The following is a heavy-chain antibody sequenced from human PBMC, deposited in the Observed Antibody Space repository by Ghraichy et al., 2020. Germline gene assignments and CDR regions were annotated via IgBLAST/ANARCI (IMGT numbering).Heavy chain of an antibody. CDR2: IYYSGST. V-gene: IGHV4-59*08. J-gene: IGHJ2*01. D-gene: IGHD2-21*02. CDR3: ARRGVECGGDFLNYWYFEL. Sequence: SETLSLTCTVSGGSISSYYWSWIRQPPGKGLEWIGYIYYSGSTNYNPSLKSRVTISVDTSKNQFSLKLSSVTAADTAVYYCARRGVECGGDFLNYWYFELGGRGTLVTVSS. CDR1: GGSISSYY.